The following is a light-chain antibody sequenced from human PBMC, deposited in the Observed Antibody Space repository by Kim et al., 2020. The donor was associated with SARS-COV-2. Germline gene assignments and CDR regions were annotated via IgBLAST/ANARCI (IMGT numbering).Light chain of an antibody. CDR1: PSDIGGYNI. CDR3: SSYAGRQNLV. V-gene: IGLV2-8*01. Sequence: GTSVTISYTRTPSDIGGYNICTWYQQHPGKDPKVMNYEVNKHPSGVPDRFSGPKCDKTASLTVSELQAEEEADYYCSSYAGRQNLVFGGGTQLTVL. CDR2: EVN. J-gene: IGLJ2*01.